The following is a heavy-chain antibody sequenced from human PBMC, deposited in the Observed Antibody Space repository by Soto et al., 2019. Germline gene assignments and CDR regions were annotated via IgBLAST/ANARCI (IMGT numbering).Heavy chain of an antibody. CDR1: GFTFTSSA. V-gene: IGHV1-58*01. D-gene: IGHD3-22*01. CDR2: IVVGSGNT. CDR3: AAGFNLRERLTMIVVVSPDDAFDI. Sequence: SVKVSCKASGFTFTSSAVEWVRQARGQRNEWIGWIVVGSGNTNYAQKFQERVTITMYMSTSTAYMELSSLRSEDTAVYYCAAGFNLRERLTMIVVVSPDDAFDIWGQGTVVTVSS. J-gene: IGHJ3*02.